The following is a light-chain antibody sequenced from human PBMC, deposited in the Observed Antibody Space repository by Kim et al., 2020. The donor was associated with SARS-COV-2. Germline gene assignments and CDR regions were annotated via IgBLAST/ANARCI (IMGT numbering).Light chain of an antibody. V-gene: IGKV1-9*01. J-gene: IGKJ4*01. CDR2: AAS. Sequence: ASIGDRVTFSCRTSQGINSFLAWYQQKPGKAPKLLIYAASTLQSGVPSRFSGSGSGTEFTLTISSLQPEDFATYYCQQLSSYPLTFGGGTKVDIK. CDR1: QGINSF. CDR3: QQLSSYPLT.